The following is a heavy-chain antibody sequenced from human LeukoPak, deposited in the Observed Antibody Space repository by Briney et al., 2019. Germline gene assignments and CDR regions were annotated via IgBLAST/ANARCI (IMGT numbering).Heavy chain of an antibody. Sequence: GGSLRLSCAASGFTFSDYAMHWLRQAPGKGLEWVAVISYDGSKKYYADSVKGRFTISRDNSKNTLYLQMNSLRVEDTAVYYCARDGYLAVDYWGQGTLVTVSS. CDR2: ISYDGSKK. CDR1: GFTFSDYA. D-gene: IGHD2-2*03. J-gene: IGHJ4*02. V-gene: IGHV3-30*04. CDR3: ARDGYLAVDY.